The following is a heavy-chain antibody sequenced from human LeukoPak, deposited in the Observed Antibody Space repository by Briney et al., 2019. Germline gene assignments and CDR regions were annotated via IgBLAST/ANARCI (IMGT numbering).Heavy chain of an antibody. Sequence: SETLSLTCTVSGGSISSYYWSWIRQPPGKGLELIGYIYTSGSTNYNPSLKSRVTISVDTSKNQFSLKLSSVTAADTAVYYCARHTVTKGVDYWGQGTLVTVSS. CDR2: IYTSGST. D-gene: IGHD4-17*01. CDR1: GGSISSYY. V-gene: IGHV4-4*09. CDR3: ARHTVTKGVDY. J-gene: IGHJ4*02.